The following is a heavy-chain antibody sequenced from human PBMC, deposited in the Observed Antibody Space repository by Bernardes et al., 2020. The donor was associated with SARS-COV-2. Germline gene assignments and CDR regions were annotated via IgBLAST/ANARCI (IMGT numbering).Heavy chain of an antibody. CDR3: ARAGGNYRLYYYGMDV. D-gene: IGHD3-16*02. Sequence: ASVKVSCKASGYTFTGYYIHWVRQAPGQGLEWMGWINPDSGGTNSAQKFQGWVTMTRDTSISTAHMELSRLRSDDTAVYYCARAGGNYRLYYYGMDVWGQGTTGTVSS. J-gene: IGHJ6*02. V-gene: IGHV1-2*04. CDR2: INPDSGGT. CDR1: GYTFTGYY.